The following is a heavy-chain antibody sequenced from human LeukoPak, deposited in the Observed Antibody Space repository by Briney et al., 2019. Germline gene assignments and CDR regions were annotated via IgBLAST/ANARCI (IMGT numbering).Heavy chain of an antibody. CDR1: GFTFTSSA. CDR2: IVVGSGNT. J-gene: IGHJ5*02. Sequence: SVKVSCKASGFTFTSSAMQWVRQARGQRLEWIGWIVVGSGNTNYAQKFQERVTITKDMSTSTAYMELSSLRSEDTAVYYCAAGINCSGGSCYAGWFDPWGQGTLVTVSS. D-gene: IGHD2-15*01. CDR3: AAGINCSGGSCYAGWFDP. V-gene: IGHV1-58*02.